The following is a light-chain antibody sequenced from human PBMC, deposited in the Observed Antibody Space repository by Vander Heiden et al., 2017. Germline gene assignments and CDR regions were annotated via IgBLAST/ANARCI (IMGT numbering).Light chain of an antibody. CDR3: QQYYSYRWT. V-gene: IGKV1-8*01. CDR1: QGSSSY. Sequence: AIRMTQSPSSLSASTGDRVTITCRASQGSSSYLAWYQQKPGNAPKLLIYAASTLQSGVPSRFSGSGSGTDFTLTISCLQSEDFATYYCQQYYSYRWTFGQGTKVEIK. CDR2: AAS. J-gene: IGKJ1*01.